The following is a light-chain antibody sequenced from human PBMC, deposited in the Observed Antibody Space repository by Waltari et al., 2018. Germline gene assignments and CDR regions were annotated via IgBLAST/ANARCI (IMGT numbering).Light chain of an antibody. CDR1: QSVTTSS. CDR2: GAS. Sequence: EIVLTQSPGTLSLSPGERATLSCRASQSVTTSSLAWYQQKPGQAPRLLIYGASSRATDIPDRFGGSGSGRDFTLTISRLEPEDFATYYCLQHNSYPLTFGGGTKVEIK. V-gene: IGKV3-20*01. J-gene: IGKJ4*01. CDR3: LQHNSYPLT.